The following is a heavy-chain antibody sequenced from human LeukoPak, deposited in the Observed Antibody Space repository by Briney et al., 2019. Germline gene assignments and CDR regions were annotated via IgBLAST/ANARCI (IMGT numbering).Heavy chain of an antibody. V-gene: IGHV4-34*01. CDR3: ARLIPAARNQYSGRTEDY. J-gene: IGHJ4*02. Sequence: SETLSLTCAVYGGSFSGYYWSWIRQPPGKGLEWIGEINHSGSTNYNPSLKSRVTISVDTSKNQFSLKLSSVTAADTAVYYCARLIPAARNQYSGRTEDYWGQGTLVTVSS. D-gene: IGHD1-26*01. CDR1: GGSFSGYY. CDR2: INHSGST.